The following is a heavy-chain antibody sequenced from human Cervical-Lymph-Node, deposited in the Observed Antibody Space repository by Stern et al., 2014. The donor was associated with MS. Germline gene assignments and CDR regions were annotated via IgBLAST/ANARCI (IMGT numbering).Heavy chain of an antibody. CDR1: GYTLTSYG. Sequence: QDQLVQSGAEVKKPGASVKVSCKPSGYTLTSYGISWVRQAPGQGLEWMGWISAYNGNTNYAQKLQGRVTMTTDTSTSTAYMELRSLRSDDTAVYYCARERPIYGGNYYTRAFDYWGQGTLVTVSS. V-gene: IGHV1-18*01. J-gene: IGHJ4*02. CDR3: ARERPIYGGNYYTRAFDY. CDR2: ISAYNGNT. D-gene: IGHD1-26*01.